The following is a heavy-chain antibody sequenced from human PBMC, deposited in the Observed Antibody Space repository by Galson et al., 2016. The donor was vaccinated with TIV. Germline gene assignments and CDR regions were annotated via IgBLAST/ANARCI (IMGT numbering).Heavy chain of an antibody. CDR3: GRVGPFQFDSSGFKAN. Sequence: SVKVSCKASGYTFTSFGMTWVRQAPGQGLEWVGWISAYNGHTNYAQKFQGRVTMTTDKSTGTAYLELRSLRSDDTAVYFCGRVGPFQFDSSGFKANWGQGTLVTVSA. D-gene: IGHD3-22*01. J-gene: IGHJ4*02. V-gene: IGHV1-18*01. CDR1: GYTFTSFG. CDR2: ISAYNGHT.